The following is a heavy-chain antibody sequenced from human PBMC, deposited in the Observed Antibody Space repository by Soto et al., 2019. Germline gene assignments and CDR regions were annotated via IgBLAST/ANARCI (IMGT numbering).Heavy chain of an antibody. CDR3: ARQLPVGATSWFDP. J-gene: IGHJ5*02. V-gene: IGHV4-39*01. D-gene: IGHD1-26*01. Sequence: NPSETLSLTCSVSGGSINSDDSFWGWARQSPGKGLEWIGSLYYGGSTFYNPSLKSRVTISLDTSKNQFSLRLTSVTAADTAIYYCARQLPVGATSWFDPWGQGTLVTVSS. CDR1: GGSINSDDSF. CDR2: LYYGGST.